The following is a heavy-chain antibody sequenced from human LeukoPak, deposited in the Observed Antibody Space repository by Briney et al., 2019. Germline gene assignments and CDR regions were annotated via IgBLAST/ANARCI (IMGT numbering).Heavy chain of an antibody. CDR1: GASISNSY. V-gene: IGHV4-59*01. J-gene: IGHJ4*02. Sequence: SETLSLTCTVSGASISNSYWGSIRQSPGKGLEWIGYIYHTGSTNYNPPLESRVTISVDRSKNQFSLKLTPVTAADTAVYYCARGYFDSRGYSNPFDYWGQGALVTVSS. CDR3: ARGYFDSRGYSNPFDY. D-gene: IGHD3-22*01. CDR2: IYHTGST.